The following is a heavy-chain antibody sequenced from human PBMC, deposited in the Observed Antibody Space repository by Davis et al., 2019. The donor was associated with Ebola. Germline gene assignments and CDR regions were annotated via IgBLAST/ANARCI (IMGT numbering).Heavy chain of an antibody. CDR3: ARGAYGDYIVKAFDI. Sequence: SLNISCAASGFTFSSYTLHWVRPAPGKGLEWVAVISYDGDNNYHADSVQGRFTISRDNSKNTLYLQMNSLRAEDTAIYYCARGAYGDYIVKAFDIWGQGTKVTVSS. CDR1: GFTFSSYT. D-gene: IGHD4-17*01. J-gene: IGHJ3*02. CDR2: ISYDGDNN. V-gene: IGHV3-30*04.